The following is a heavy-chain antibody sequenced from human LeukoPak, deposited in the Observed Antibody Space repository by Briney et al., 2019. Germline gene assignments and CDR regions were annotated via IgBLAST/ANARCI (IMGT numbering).Heavy chain of an antibody. Sequence: ASVTVSCKASGYTFTGYYMHWVRQAPGQGLEWMGRINPNSGGTNYAQKFQGRVTMTRDTSISTAYMELSRLRSDDTAVYYCARALGGLRGWFDPWGQGTLVTVSS. D-gene: IGHD3-16*01. CDR2: INPNSGGT. V-gene: IGHV1-2*06. J-gene: IGHJ5*02. CDR1: GYTFTGYY. CDR3: ARALGGLRGWFDP.